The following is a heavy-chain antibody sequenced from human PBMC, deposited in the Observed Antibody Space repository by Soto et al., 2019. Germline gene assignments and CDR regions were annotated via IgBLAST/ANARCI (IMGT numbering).Heavy chain of an antibody. V-gene: IGHV1-18*01. CDR1: GYTFTRYG. CDR3: AKNGRPTYYYYGLDV. CDR2: ISGYNGDT. J-gene: IGHJ6*02. D-gene: IGHD2-8*01. Sequence: QGHLVQSGAEVKKPGASVKVSCKASGYTFTRYGISWVRQAPGEGLEWMGWISGYNGDTNYAQNLQGRVTMTIDTSTNTAYMELRSLTSDDTAVYYCAKNGRPTYYYYGLDVWGQGTTVTVSS.